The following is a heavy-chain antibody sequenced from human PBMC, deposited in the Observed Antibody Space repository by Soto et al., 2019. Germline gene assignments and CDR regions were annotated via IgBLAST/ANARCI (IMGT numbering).Heavy chain of an antibody. CDR3: AKDGVVLGQWLVRQPNVDY. CDR1: GFTFSSYG. CDR2: ISYDGSNK. D-gene: IGHD6-19*01. J-gene: IGHJ4*02. Sequence: QVQLVESGGGVVQPGRSLRLSCAASGFTFSSYGMHWVRQAPGKGLEWVAVISYDGSNKYYADSVKGRFTISRDNSKNTLYLQMNSLRAEDTAVYYCAKDGVVLGQWLVRQPNVDYWGQGTLVTVSS. V-gene: IGHV3-30*18.